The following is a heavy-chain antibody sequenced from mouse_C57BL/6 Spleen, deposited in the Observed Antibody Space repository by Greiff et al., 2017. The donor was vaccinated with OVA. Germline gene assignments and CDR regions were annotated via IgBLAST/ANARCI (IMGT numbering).Heavy chain of an antibody. V-gene: IGHV1-22*01. J-gene: IGHJ1*03. CDR1: GYTFTDYN. CDR2: INPNNGGT. D-gene: IGHD1-1*01. CDR3: AREGDYYGSSPTGDFDV. Sequence: VQLKESGPELVKPGASVKMSCKASGYTFTDYNMHWVKQSHGKSLEWIGYINPNNGGTSYNQKFKGKATLTVNKSSSTAYMELRSLTSEDSAVYYCAREGDYYGSSPTGDFDVWGTGTTVTVSS.